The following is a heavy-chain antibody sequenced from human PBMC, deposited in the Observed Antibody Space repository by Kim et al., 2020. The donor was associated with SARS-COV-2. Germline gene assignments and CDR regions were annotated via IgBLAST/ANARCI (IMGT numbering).Heavy chain of an antibody. CDR3: ARGCLFGES. D-gene: IGHD3-10*01. CDR1: GFTFSSYS. J-gene: IGHJ5*02. Sequence: GGSLRLSCAGSGFTFSSYSLLWVRQAPGKGLEWVAVISYDENYKDYADSVKGRFAISRDNSKNTVYLLMNSLRPEDTAVYYCARGCLFGESWGQGTLVTVSS. V-gene: IGHV3-30*09. CDR2: ISYDENYK.